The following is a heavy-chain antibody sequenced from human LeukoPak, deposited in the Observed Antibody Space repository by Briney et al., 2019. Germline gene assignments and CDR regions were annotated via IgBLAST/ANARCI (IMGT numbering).Heavy chain of an antibody. D-gene: IGHD3-22*01. CDR3: ARTTDYYDSSGYGY. V-gene: IGHV3-33*01. J-gene: IGHJ4*02. CDR2: IWYDGSNK. CDR1: GFTFSSYG. Sequence: GGSLRLSCAASGFTFSSYGMHWVRQAPGKGLEWVAVIWYDGSNKYYADSVKGRFTISRDNSKNTLYLQMNSLRAEDTAVYYCARTTDYYDSSGYGYWGQGTLVTVSS.